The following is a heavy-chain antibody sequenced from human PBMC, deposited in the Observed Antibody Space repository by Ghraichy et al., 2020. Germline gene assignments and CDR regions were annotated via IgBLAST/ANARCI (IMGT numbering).Heavy chain of an antibody. V-gene: IGHV3-53*01. Sequence: GGSLRLSCAASGFTVSSNYMSWVRQAPGKGLEWVSVIYSGGSTYYADSVKGRFTISRDNSKNTLYLQMNSLRAEDTAVYYCASEVYYYDSSGSQAFDYWGQGTLVTVSS. D-gene: IGHD3-22*01. J-gene: IGHJ4*02. CDR2: IYSGGST. CDR1: GFTVSSNY. CDR3: ASEVYYYDSSGSQAFDY.